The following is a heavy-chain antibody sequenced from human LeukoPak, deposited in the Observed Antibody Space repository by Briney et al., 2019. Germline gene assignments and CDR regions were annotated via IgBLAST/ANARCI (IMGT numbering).Heavy chain of an antibody. J-gene: IGHJ4*02. V-gene: IGHV3-64*01. CDR2: ISANGAAI. D-gene: IGHD6-13*01. CDR1: GFTLSNYG. Sequence: GGSLRLSCAASGFTLSNYGMHWVRQAPGKGLEYVSSISANGAAIYHAKSVDGRFTISRDNSKNTLYLQMGSLRAEDMAVYYCAREYSSTWYDLDHWGQGTLVTVSS. CDR3: AREYSSTWYDLDH.